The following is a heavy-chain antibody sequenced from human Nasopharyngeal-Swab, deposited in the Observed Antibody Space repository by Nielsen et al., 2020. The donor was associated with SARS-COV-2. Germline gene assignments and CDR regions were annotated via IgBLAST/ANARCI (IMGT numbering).Heavy chain of an antibody. D-gene: IGHD2-21*02. J-gene: IGHJ1*01. Sequence: GGSLRLSCAASGFTFSSYGMHWVRQAPGRGPEWVAVISYDGSNKYYADSVKGRFTISRDNPKNTLYLQMNSLRADDTAVYYCAKDPSIVVVTAEYFQHWGQGTLVTVSS. CDR3: AKDPSIVVVTAEYFQH. CDR2: ISYDGSNK. CDR1: GFTFSSYG. V-gene: IGHV3-30*18.